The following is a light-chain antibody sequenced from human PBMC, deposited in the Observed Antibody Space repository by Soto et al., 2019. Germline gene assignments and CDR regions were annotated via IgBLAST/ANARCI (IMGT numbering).Light chain of an antibody. Sequence: EIVMTQSPATLSVSPGERASLSCRASQSVSTNLAWYQQKPAQAPRLLIYDASNRATGIPARFSGSGSGTDFTLTISSLQPDDFATYYCQQYSTYTPRTFGQGTKVDI. CDR3: QQYSTYTPRT. J-gene: IGKJ1*01. V-gene: IGKV3D-15*01. CDR2: DAS. CDR1: QSVSTN.